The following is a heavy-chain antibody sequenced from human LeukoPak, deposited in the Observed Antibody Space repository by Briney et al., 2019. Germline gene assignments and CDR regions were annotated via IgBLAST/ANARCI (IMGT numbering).Heavy chain of an antibody. J-gene: IGHJ4*02. V-gene: IGHV4-34*01. Sequence: PSETLSLTCAVYGGSFSGYYWSWIRQPPGKGLEWIGEINHRGSTNYNPSLKSRVTVSLDTSKNQFSLNLSSVTAADTAVCYCARAPGAALDWGQGTLVTVSS. CDR1: GGSFSGYY. CDR2: INHRGST. D-gene: IGHD2-15*01. CDR3: ARAPGAALD.